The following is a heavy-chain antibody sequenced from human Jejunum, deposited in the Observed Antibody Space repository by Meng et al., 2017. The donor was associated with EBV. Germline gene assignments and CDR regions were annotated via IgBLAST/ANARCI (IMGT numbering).Heavy chain of an antibody. V-gene: IGHV4-59*01. Sequence: TNYNPPLKSRATITVDTSKNQFSLKLSSVTAADTAVYYCARVVDYYERSGYPDFWGQGTLVTVSS. D-gene: IGHD3-22*01. CDR3: ARVVDYYERSGYPDF. J-gene: IGHJ4*02. CDR2: T.